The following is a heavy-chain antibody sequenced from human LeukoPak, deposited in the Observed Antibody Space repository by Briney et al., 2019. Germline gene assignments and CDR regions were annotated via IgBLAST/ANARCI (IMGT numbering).Heavy chain of an antibody. D-gene: IGHD5-18*01. Sequence: QSGGSLRLSCAASGFTVSSNYMSWVRQAPGKGLEWVSVIYSGGSTYYADSVKGRFTISRDNSKNTLYLQMNSLRAEDTAVYYCAKDIGGGVDTASFDYWGQGTLVTVSS. V-gene: IGHV3-66*01. J-gene: IGHJ4*02. CDR2: IYSGGST. CDR3: AKDIGGGVDTASFDY. CDR1: GFTVSSNY.